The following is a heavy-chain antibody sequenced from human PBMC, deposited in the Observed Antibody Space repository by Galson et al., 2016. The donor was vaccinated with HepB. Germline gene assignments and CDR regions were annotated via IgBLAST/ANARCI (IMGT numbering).Heavy chain of an antibody. CDR3: ARTAAIAARYLKDNWFDP. CDR1: GFTFSSYS. Sequence: LRLSCAASGFTFSSYSMNWVRQAPGKGLEWLLYISSSSDTIYYADAVKGRFTISRDNAKNSLYLQMNSLRDEDTAVYYCARTAAIAARYLKDNWFDPWGQGTLVTVSS. J-gene: IGHJ5*02. V-gene: IGHV3-48*02. D-gene: IGHD6-6*01. CDR2: ISSSSDTI.